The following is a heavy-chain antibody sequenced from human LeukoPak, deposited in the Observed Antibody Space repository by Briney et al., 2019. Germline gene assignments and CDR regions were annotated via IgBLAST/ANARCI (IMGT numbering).Heavy chain of an antibody. Sequence: SQTLSLTCTVSGGSISSGGYNWRWIRQHPGKGLEWIGYIYYSGSTYYNPSLKSRVTISVDTSKNQFSLKLSSVTAADTAVYYCAREYGVLLWFGELWGAFDVWGQRTMVTVSS. D-gene: IGHD3-10*01. CDR2: IYYSGST. J-gene: IGHJ3*01. V-gene: IGHV4-31*03. CDR1: GGSISSGGYN. CDR3: AREYGVLLWFGELWGAFDV.